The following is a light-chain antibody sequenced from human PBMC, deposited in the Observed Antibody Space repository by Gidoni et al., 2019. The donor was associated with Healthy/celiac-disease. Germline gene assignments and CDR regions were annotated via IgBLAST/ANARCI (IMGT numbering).Light chain of an antibody. CDR2: EDS. CDR3: QVWDSSSDHRVV. CDR1: NIGSKS. V-gene: IGLV3-21*03. Sequence: SYVLTQPPSVSPAPGKTARITCGGNNIGSKSVHWYPQKPGQAPVLVVYEDSDRPSGIPERFSGSNAGNTATLTISRVEAGDEADYYCQVWDSSSDHRVVFGGGTKLTVL. J-gene: IGLJ2*01.